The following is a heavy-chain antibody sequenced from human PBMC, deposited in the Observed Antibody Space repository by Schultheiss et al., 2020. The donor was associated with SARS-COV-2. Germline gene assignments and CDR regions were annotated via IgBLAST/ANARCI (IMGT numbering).Heavy chain of an antibody. D-gene: IGHD3-10*01. CDR3: ARDRVYYGSGSQTYYYYYGMDV. CDR2: ISYDGSNK. J-gene: IGHJ6*02. V-gene: IGHV3-30*07. Sequence: GGSLRLSCAASGFTFSSFVMHWVRQAPGKGLEWVAVISYDGSNKYYADSVKGRFTISRDNSKNTLYLQMNSLRAEDTAVYYCARDRVYYGSGSQTYYYYYGMDVWGQGTTVTVSS. CDR1: GFTFSSFV.